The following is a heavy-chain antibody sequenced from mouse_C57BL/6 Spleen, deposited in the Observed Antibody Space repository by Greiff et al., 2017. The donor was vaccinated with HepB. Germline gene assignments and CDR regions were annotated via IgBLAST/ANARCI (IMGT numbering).Heavy chain of an antibody. Sequence: EVKLMESGPGLVKPSQSLSLTCSVTGYSITSGYYWNWIRQFPGNKLEWMGYISYDGSNNYNPSLKNRISITRDTSKNQFFLKLNSVTTEDTATYYCARVGTGDYYAMDYWGQGTSVTVSS. D-gene: IGHD4-1*01. V-gene: IGHV3-6*01. J-gene: IGHJ4*01. CDR3: ARVGTGDYYAMDY. CDR1: GYSITSGYY. CDR2: ISYDGSN.